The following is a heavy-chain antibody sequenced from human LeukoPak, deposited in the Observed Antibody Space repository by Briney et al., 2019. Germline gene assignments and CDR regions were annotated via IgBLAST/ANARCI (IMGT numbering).Heavy chain of an antibody. CDR3: ARDGGEYGSGSYYSY. V-gene: IGHV1-2*02. J-gene: IGHJ4*02. CDR1: GYTFTGYY. D-gene: IGHD3-10*01. CDR2: INPNSGGT. Sequence: SVKVSCKASGYTFTGYYMHWVRQAPGQGLEWMGWINPNSGGTNYAQKFQGRVTMTRDTSISTAYMELSRLRSDDTAVYYCARDGGEYGSGSYYSYWGQGTLVTVSS.